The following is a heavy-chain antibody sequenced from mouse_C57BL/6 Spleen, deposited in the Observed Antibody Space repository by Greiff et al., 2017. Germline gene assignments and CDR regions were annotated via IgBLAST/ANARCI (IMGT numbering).Heavy chain of an antibody. CDR2: ISNGGGST. D-gene: IGHD1-1*01. V-gene: IGHV5-12*01. CDR1: GFTFSDYY. Sequence: EVKVVESGGGLVQPGGSLKLSCAASGFTFSDYYMYWVRQTPEKRLEWVAYISNGGGSTYYPDTVKGRFTISRDNAKNTLYLQMSRLKSEDTAMYYCARRDYDWGYFDVWGTGTTVTVSS. CDR3: ARRDYDWGYFDV. J-gene: IGHJ1*03.